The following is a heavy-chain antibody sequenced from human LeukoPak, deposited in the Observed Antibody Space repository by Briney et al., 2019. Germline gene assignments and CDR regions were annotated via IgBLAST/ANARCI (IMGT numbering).Heavy chain of an antibody. CDR3: ARRSRGIGRDFDY. J-gene: IGHJ4*02. CDR1: GFTFSSYS. CDR2: IYSGGST. V-gene: IGHV3-66*04. D-gene: IGHD3-16*02. Sequence: PGGSLRLSCAASGFTFSSYSMNWVRQAPGKGLEWVSVIYSGGSTYYADSVKGRFTISRDNAKNSLYLQMNSLRAEDTSVYYCARRSRGIGRDFDYWGQGTLVTVSS.